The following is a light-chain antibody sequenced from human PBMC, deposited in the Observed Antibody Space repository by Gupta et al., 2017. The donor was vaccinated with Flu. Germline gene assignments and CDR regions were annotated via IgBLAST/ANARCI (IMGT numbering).Light chain of an antibody. V-gene: IGKV3-15*01. J-gene: IGKJ4*01. CDR3: QQYNNWPPLT. Sequence: ATLSVSPGERATPSCRASQSVSSNLAWYQQKPGQAPRLLIYGASTRATGIPARFSGSGSGTELTLTISSLQSEDFAVYYCQQYNNWPPLTFGGGTKVEIK. CDR1: QSVSSN. CDR2: GAS.